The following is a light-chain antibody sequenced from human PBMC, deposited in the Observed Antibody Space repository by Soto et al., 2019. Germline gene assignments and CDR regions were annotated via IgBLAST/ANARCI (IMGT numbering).Light chain of an antibody. Sequence: EIVLTQSPGTLSLSPGERATLSCRASQSISSSYLAWYQQKPGQAPRLLIYGASSRATGIPDRFSGSGSGTDFTLTISRLEPEDFAVYYCQQYEISRTFGQGTKVEIK. CDR3: QQYEISRT. J-gene: IGKJ1*01. V-gene: IGKV3-20*01. CDR1: QSISSSY. CDR2: GAS.